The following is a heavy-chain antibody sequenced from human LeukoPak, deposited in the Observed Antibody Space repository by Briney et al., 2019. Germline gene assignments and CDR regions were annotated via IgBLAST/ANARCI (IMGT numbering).Heavy chain of an antibody. V-gene: IGHV4-34*01. D-gene: IGHD2-2*02. CDR2: INHSGST. CDR1: GGSFSGYY. J-gene: IGHJ4*02. Sequence: SETLSLTCAVYGGSFSGYYWSWLRQPPGKGLEWIGEINHSGSTNYNPSLKSRVTISVDTSKNQFSLKLSSVTAADTAVYYCASDVTRYCSSTSCYTRGNYWGQGTLVTVSS. CDR3: ASDVTRYCSSTSCYTRGNY.